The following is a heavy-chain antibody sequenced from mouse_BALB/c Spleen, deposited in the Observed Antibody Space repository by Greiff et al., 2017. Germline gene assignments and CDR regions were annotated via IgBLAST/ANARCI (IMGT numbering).Heavy chain of an antibody. V-gene: IGHV3-8*02. J-gene: IGHJ2*01. CDR2: ISYSGST. CDR3: ARWLLRGYYFDY. Sequence: EVKVIESGPSLVKPSQTLSLTCSVTGDSITSGYWNWIRKFPGNKLEYMGYISYSGSTYYNPSLKSRISITRDTSKNQYYLQLNSVTTEDTATYYCARWLLRGYYFDYWGQGTTLTVSS. CDR1: GDSITSGY. D-gene: IGHD2-3*01.